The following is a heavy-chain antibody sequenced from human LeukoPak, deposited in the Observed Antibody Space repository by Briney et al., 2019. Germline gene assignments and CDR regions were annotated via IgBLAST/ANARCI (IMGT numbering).Heavy chain of an antibody. Sequence: PSETLSLTCAVYGGSFSGYYWSWIRQPPGKGLEWIGEINHSGSTNYNPSLKSRVTISVDTSKNQFSLKLSSVTAADTAVYYCAGSPSSGWPPFGYWGQGTLVTVSS. J-gene: IGHJ4*02. CDR3: AGSPSSGWPPFGY. D-gene: IGHD6-19*01. CDR2: INHSGST. V-gene: IGHV4-34*01. CDR1: GGSFSGYY.